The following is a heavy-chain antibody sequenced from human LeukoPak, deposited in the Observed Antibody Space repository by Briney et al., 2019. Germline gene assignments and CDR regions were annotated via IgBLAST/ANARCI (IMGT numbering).Heavy chain of an antibody. CDR1: GFTFSSYW. V-gene: IGHV3-7*01. CDR3: ARGRFSLYTAFDWFDP. D-gene: IGHD2-2*02. Sequence: GGSLRLSCAASGFTFSSYWMSWVRQAPGKGLEWVANIKHDGSEKYYVDSVKGRFTISRDNAKNSLYLQMNSLRAEDTAVYYCARGRFSLYTAFDWFDPWGQGALVTVSS. CDR2: IKHDGSEK. J-gene: IGHJ5*02.